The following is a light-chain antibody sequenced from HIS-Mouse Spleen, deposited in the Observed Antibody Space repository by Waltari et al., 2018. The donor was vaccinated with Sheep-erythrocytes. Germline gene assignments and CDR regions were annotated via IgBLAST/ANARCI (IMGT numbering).Light chain of an antibody. Sequence: MTQTPSPLSASVGDRVTITCRASQSISSYLNWYQQKPGKAPKLLIYAASSLQSGVPSRFSGSGSGTDFTLTISSLQPEDFATYYCQQSYSTPQFTFGPGTKVDIK. CDR1: QSISSY. V-gene: IGKV1-39*01. CDR2: AAS. J-gene: IGKJ3*01. CDR3: QQSYSTPQFT.